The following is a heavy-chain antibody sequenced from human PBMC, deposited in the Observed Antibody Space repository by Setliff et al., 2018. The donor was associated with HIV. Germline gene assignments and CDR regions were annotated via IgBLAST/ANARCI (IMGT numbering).Heavy chain of an antibody. V-gene: IGHV4-4*02. J-gene: IGHJ4*02. Sequence: SETLSLTCAVSGGSMRTGDWWSWVRQSPGKGLEWIGEISQSGTANYNPSLRSRVTISVDTSRNQFSLKMNSVTAADTAVYYCARDRFGVPGDSWGQGMLVTVSS. CDR3: ARDRFGVPGDS. CDR2: ISQSGTA. D-gene: IGHD3-16*01. CDR1: GGSMRTGDW.